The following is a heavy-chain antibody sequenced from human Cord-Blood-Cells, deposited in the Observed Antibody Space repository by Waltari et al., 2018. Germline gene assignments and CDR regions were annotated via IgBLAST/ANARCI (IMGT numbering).Heavy chain of an antibody. J-gene: IGHJ3*02. CDR1: GFTVRSNY. CDR3: ARAGSYYAFDI. V-gene: IGHV3-53*01. CDR2: SYSGGST. Sequence: EVQLVESVGGSIKHGGSLRLSCAASGFTVRSNYMSWVRLAPGKGLEWVSVSYSGGSTYDADSVKGRFTISRDNSKNTLYRQMNSLRAEDTAVYYCARAGSYYAFDIWGQGTMVTVSS. D-gene: IGHD1-26*01.